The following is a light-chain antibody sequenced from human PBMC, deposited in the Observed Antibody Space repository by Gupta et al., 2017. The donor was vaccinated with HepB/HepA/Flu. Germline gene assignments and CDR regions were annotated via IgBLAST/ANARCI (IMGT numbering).Light chain of an antibody. CDR2: SNN. J-gene: IGLJ2*01. Sequence: QSVLTQPPSASGTPGRRVTIPCSGSSSNIGSNTVNWYQQLPGTAPKLLIYSNNQRPSGVPDRFSGSKSGTSASLAISGLQSEDEADYYCAAWDDSLNGVVFGGGTKLTVL. V-gene: IGLV1-44*01. CDR3: AAWDDSLNGVV. CDR1: SSNIGSNT.